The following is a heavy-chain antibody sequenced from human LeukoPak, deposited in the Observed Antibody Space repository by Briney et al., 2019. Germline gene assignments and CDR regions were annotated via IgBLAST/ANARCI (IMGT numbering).Heavy chain of an antibody. Sequence: SETLSLTCAVYGGSFSGYYWSWIRQPPWKGLEWIGEINHSGSTNYNPSLKSRVTISVDTSKNQFSLKLGSVTAADTAVYYCARRQRYSGSYFRSWGQGTLVTVSS. D-gene: IGHD1-26*01. CDR2: INHSGST. J-gene: IGHJ5*02. CDR3: ARRQRYSGSYFRS. CDR1: GGSFSGYY. V-gene: IGHV4-34*01.